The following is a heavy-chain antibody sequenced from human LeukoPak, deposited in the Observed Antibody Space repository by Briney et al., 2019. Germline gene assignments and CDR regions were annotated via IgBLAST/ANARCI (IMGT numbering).Heavy chain of an antibody. J-gene: IGHJ4*02. D-gene: IGHD2-15*01. CDR1: GFTFDDYA. CDR2: ISWNSGSI. V-gene: IGHV3-9*01. Sequence: GRSLRLSCAASGFTFDDYAMHWVRQAPGKGLEWVSGISWNSGSIGYADSVKGRFTISRDNAKNSLYLQMNCLRAEDTALYYCAKGYGGNEIDYWGQGTLVTVSS. CDR3: AKGYGGNEIDY.